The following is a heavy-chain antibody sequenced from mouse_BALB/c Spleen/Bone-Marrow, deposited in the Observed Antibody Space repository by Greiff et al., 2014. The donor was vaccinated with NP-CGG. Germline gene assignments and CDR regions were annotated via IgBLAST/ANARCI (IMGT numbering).Heavy chain of an antibody. CDR1: GYTFTDHA. J-gene: IGHJ2*01. CDR3: NYYGNSFDD. V-gene: IGHV1S53*02. Sequence: QVQLKESDAELVKPGASVEISCKASGYTFTDHAIHWVKQKPEQGLEWIGYISPGTGSIKYNEKFKDKVTLTADKSSSTAYMQLNSLTSEDSTVYFCNYYGNSFDDWGQGTTLTVSS. D-gene: IGHD1-1*01. CDR2: ISPGTGSI.